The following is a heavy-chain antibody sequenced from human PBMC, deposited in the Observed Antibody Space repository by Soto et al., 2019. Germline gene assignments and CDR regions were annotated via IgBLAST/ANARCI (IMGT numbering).Heavy chain of an antibody. D-gene: IGHD6-13*01. J-gene: IGHJ4*02. CDR2: INPNSGGT. CDR1: GYTFTGYY. Sequence: ASVKVSCKASGYTFTGYYMHWVRQAPGQGLEWMGWINPNSGGTNYAQKFQGWVTVTRDTSISTAYMELSRLRSDDTAVYYCARARYSSSWYYFDYWGQGTLVTVSS. V-gene: IGHV1-2*04. CDR3: ARARYSSSWYYFDY.